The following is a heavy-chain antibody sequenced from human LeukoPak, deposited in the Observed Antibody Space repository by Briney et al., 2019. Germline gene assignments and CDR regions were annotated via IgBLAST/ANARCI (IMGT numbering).Heavy chain of an antibody. D-gene: IGHD2-15*01. V-gene: IGHV1-8*01. J-gene: IGHJ3*02. CDR1: GYTFTSD. Sequence: GASVKVSCKASGYTFTSDINWVRQATGQGLEWMGWMNPRSGSTDYAPKFQGRVTMTRDISIRTAYMELSSLRSEDTAVYYCARGAVSRDCSGGSCYHFDIWGQGTVVTVSS. CDR2: MNPRSGST. CDR3: ARGAVSRDCSGGSCYHFDI.